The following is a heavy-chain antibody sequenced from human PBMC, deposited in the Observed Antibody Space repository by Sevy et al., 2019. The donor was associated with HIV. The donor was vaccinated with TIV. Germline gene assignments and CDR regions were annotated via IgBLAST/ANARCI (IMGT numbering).Heavy chain of an antibody. V-gene: IGHV3-21*01. CDR1: GFTFSSYS. D-gene: IGHD3-22*01. CDR2: ISSSSSYI. Sequence: EGSLRLSCAASGFTFSSYSMNWVRQAPGKGLEWVSSISSSSSYIYYADSVKGRFTISRDNAKNSLYLQMNSLRAEDTAVYYCARVEYYYDRSGYYDYWGQGTLVTVSS. CDR3: ARVEYYYDRSGYYDY. J-gene: IGHJ4*02.